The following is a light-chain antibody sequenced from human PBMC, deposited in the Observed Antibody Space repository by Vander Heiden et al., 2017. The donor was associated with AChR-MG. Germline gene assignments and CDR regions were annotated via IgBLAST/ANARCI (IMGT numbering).Light chain of an antibody. V-gene: IGKV3-20*01. Sequence: IVLTQPPGPQSLSLGARATLSCRASQSVDNSFLAWYQLRPGQAPRLLIYHATTRAAGIPDRFSGGGCGTDFTLTISRLEPEDSAMYYCQHYTDSPPLTFGGGTKVEI. CDR3: QHYTDSPPLT. CDR2: HAT. CDR1: QSVDNSF. J-gene: IGKJ4*01.